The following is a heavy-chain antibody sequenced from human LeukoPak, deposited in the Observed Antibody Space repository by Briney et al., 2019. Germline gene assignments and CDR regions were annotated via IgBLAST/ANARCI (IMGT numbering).Heavy chain of an antibody. V-gene: IGHV5-51*01. CDR2: IYPGDSDT. Sequence: GESLKISCKGSGYSFTSYWIGWVRQMPGKGLEWMGIIYPGDSDTRYSPSFQGQVTISADKSISTAYLQWSSLKASDTAMYYCARLSSERLGSLYYYYYYYMDVWGKGTTVTISS. CDR3: ARLSSERLGSLYYYYYYYMDV. D-gene: IGHD6-25*01. J-gene: IGHJ6*03. CDR1: GYSFTSYW.